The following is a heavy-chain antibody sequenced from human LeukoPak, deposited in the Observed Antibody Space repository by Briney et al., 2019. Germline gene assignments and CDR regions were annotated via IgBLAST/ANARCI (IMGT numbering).Heavy chain of an antibody. V-gene: IGHV4-59*01. CDR3: ARVRYSSGYYYYFDY. CDR2: IYYSGST. CDR1: GGSISSYY. J-gene: IGHJ4*02. D-gene: IGHD3-22*01. Sequence: SETLSLTCTVSGGSISSYYWSWIRQPPGKGLEWIGYIYYSGSTNYNPSLKSRVTISVDTSKNQFSLKLSSVTAADTAVYYCARVRYSSGYYYYFDYWGQGTLVTVSS.